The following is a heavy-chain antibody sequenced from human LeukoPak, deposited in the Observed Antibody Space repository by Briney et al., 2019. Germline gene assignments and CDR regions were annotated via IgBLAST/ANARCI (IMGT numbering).Heavy chain of an antibody. CDR2: IIPIFGTA. J-gene: IGHJ4*02. CDR1: GGTFSSYA. CDR3: ATAWRGGNLDPLDY. Sequence: SVKVSCKASGGTFSSYAISWVRQAPGQGLEWMGGIIPIFGTANYAQKFQGRVTITADESTSTAYMELSSLRSEDTAVYYCATAWRGGNLDPLDYWGQGTLVTVSS. D-gene: IGHD4-23*01. V-gene: IGHV1-69*13.